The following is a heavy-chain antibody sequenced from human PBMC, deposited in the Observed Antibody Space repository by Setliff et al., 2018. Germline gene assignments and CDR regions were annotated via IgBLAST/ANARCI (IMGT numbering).Heavy chain of an antibody. CDR2: INPSGGST. CDR3: ARGAVNWAAFNI. D-gene: IGHD3-16*01. J-gene: IGHJ3*02. V-gene: IGHV1-46*01. Sequence: GASVKVSCKASGYTFTSYYMHWVRQAPGQGLEWMGIINPSGGSTSYAQKLQGRVTITADESTRTVNMELISLRSEDTALYYCARGAVNWAAFNIWGQGTMVTVSS. CDR1: GYTFTSYY.